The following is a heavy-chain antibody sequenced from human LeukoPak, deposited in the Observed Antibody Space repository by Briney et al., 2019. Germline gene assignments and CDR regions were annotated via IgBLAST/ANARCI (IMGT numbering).Heavy chain of an antibody. CDR1: GGSISSGGYY. D-gene: IGHD3-3*01. Sequence: SQTLSLTCTVSGGSISSGGYYWSWIRQHPGKGLEWIGYIYYSGSTYYNPSLKSRVTISVGTSKNQFSLKLSSVTAADTAVYYCARGGGFWSGYFDYWGQGTLVTVSS. CDR2: IYYSGST. J-gene: IGHJ4*02. V-gene: IGHV4-31*03. CDR3: ARGGGFWSGYFDY.